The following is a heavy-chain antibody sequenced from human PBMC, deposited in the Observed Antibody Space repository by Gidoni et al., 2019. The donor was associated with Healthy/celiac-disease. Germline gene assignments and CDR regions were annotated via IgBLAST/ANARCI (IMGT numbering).Heavy chain of an antibody. Sequence: EVQLVASGGGLVKRGGSLSLASAASGFTSRSYSLIWVRQAPGKGLEWVSAISSSCTYIYYADSVTGRFTISRDNAKTSLYLQINSLRAEDTAVYYCARGVLAYYYDSGGYWGQGTLVTVSS. CDR2: ISSSCTYI. CDR3: ARGVLAYYYDSGGY. D-gene: IGHD3-22*01. J-gene: IGHJ4*02. CDR1: GFTSRSYS. V-gene: IGHV3-21*01.